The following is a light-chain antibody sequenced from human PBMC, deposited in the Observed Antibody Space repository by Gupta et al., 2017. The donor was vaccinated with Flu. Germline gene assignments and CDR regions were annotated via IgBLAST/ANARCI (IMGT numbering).Light chain of an antibody. CDR1: SNDVGGYNR. Sequence: SAPTQPRSVSGSPGQSVTISCTGTSNDVGGYNRVSWYEQCPGKAHKLIIYDVTERPSGVPDRFSGSKSGNTASLTISGLQAEEEADYYGSAHACSVNWVFGTGTTVTVL. V-gene: IGLV2-11*01. CDR2: DVT. CDR3: SAHACSVNWV. J-gene: IGLJ1*01.